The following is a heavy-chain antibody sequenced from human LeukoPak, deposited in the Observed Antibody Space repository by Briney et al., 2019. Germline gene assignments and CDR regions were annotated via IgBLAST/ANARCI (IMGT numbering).Heavy chain of an antibody. CDR1: GFPFSSYW. V-gene: IGHV3-7*03. Sequence: GGSLRLSCVASGFPFSSYWMTWVRQAPGKGLEWVANIKQDGSKKSYVDSVKGRFTISRDNAKNSLYLQMNSLRAEDTAVYYCARAGSDYWGQGTLVTVSS. CDR3: ARAGSDY. J-gene: IGHJ4*02. D-gene: IGHD1-26*01. CDR2: IKQDGSKK.